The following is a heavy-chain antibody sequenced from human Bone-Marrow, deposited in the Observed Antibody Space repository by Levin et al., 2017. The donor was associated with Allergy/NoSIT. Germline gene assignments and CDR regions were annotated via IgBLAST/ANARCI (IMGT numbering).Heavy chain of an antibody. D-gene: IGHD1-1*01. V-gene: IGHV1-24*01. J-gene: IGHJ4*02. CDR1: GYTLNELS. CDR2: FDPEEGET. CDR3: ATLGFNYLAFDY. Sequence: ASVKVSCKVSGYTLNELSMHWVRQAPGKGLEWMGGFDPEEGETIYAQKFQGRVTMTEDTSTATAYLELSSLRSEASAVYYCATLGFNYLAFDYWGQGTLVAVSS.